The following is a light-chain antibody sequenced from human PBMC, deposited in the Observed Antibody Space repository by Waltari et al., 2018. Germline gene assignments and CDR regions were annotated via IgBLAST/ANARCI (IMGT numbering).Light chain of an antibody. V-gene: IGLV1-40*03. CDR1: RANIGADYD. CDR3: STWDRSLGIRL. Sequence: QSVLTQPPSASGAPGQRVTISCTGSRANIGADYDVSWYQQFPGTAPKLVLYETTKRPPVLAHRFSGSKSGASASLIITGGRSEDEADYYCSTWDRSLGIRLFGGGTRLTVL. J-gene: IGLJ2*01. CDR2: ETT.